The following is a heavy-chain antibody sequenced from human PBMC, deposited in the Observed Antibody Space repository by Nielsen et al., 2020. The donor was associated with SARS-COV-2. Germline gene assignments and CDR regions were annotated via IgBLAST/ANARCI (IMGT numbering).Heavy chain of an antibody. CDR3: ATLICGYDPTRPPGPYFYYYGMDV. CDR2: ISSSSSYI. D-gene: IGHD5-12*01. J-gene: IGHJ6*02. V-gene: IGHV3-21*01. CDR1: GFTFSSYS. Sequence: GGSLRLSCAASGFTFSSYSMNWVRQAPGKGLEWVSSISSSSSYIYYANSVKGRFTISRDNAKNSLYLQMNSLRAEDTAVYYCATLICGYDPTRPPGPYFYYYGMDVWGQGTTVTVSS.